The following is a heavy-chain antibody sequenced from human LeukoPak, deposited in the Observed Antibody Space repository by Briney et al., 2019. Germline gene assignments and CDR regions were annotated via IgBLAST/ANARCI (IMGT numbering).Heavy chain of an antibody. J-gene: IGHJ4*02. CDR1: RFTFSNYA. D-gene: IGHD3-22*01. CDR3: ARGIGSSGYYPFDY. CDR2: ISDSGATT. Sequence: GGSPRLSCAASRFTFSNYAMSWVRQAPGKGLEWVSGISDSGATTYYAGSVKGRFTISRDNSKNTLYLQMNSLRAEDTATYYCARGIGSSGYYPFDYWGQGILVTVSS. V-gene: IGHV3-23*01.